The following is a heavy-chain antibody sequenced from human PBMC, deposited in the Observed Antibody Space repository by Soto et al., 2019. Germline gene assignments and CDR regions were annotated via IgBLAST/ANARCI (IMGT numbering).Heavy chain of an antibody. D-gene: IGHD2-15*01. CDR1: GFTFSYG. V-gene: IGHV3-30*18. Sequence: VQLLESGGGLIQPGGSLRLSCAASGFTFSYGIHWLRQAPGKGREWVAYISYDSSNKFYGDSVKGRFTISRDNSKNTQFLQMYSLRAEDTAVYYCAKLVIGYCSGNTCDDYWGQGTLVAVSS. CDR3: AKLVIGYCSGNTCDDY. J-gene: IGHJ4*02. CDR2: ISYDSSNK.